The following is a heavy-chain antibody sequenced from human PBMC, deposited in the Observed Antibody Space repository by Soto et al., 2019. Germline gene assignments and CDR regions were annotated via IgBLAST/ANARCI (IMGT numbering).Heavy chain of an antibody. CDR3: ARGLHRYSSGRTYYFDY. CDR1: GGSFSGYY. J-gene: IGHJ4*02. CDR2: INQSGST. D-gene: IGHD6-19*01. Sequence: QVQLQQWGAGLLKPSETLSLTCAVYGGSFSGYYWSWIRQPPGKGLEWIGEINQSGSTNYNPYLKSRVTLSVDTSKNQFSLKLSSVTAADTAVYYCARGLHRYSSGRTYYFDYWGQGTLVTVSS. V-gene: IGHV4-34*01.